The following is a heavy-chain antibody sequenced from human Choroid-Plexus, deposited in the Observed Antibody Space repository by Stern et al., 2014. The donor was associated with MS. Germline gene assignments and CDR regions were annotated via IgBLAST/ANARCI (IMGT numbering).Heavy chain of an antibody. Sequence: QVQLVESGAGVVQPGRPLRLSCVASGFTFGSCAMHWVRQAPGKGLEWVAGVTYDGSNKYYADSVKGRFTISRDNSQNTLYMQMSSLRPEDTAVYYWAKDRQYLTYFFDHWGQGSLVTVSS. J-gene: IGHJ5*02. CDR1: GFTFGSCA. CDR3: AKDRQYLTYFFDH. V-gene: IGHV3-30*18. CDR2: VTYDGSNK. D-gene: IGHD2/OR15-2a*01.